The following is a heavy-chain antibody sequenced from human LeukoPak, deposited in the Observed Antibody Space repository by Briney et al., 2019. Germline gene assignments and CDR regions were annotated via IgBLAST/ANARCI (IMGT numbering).Heavy chain of an antibody. V-gene: IGHV4-39*01. Sequence: SETLSLTCTVSGGSISSSSYYWGWIRQPPGKGLEWIESIYHSGSTYYNPSLKSRVTISVDTSKNQFSLKLSSVTAADTAVYYCARQQGGYCSSTSCYFYGMDVWGQGTTVTVSS. CDR1: GGSISSSSYY. CDR2: IYHSGST. CDR3: ARQQGGYCSSTSCYFYGMDV. J-gene: IGHJ6*02. D-gene: IGHD2-2*01.